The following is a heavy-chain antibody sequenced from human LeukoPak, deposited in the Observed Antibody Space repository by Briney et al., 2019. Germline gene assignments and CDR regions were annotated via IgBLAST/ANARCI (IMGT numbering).Heavy chain of an antibody. CDR1: GFTFSSYA. D-gene: IGHD5-18*01. Sequence: GGSLRLSCAASGFTFSSYAMSWVRQTPGKGLEWVSSISSRSTYIYYADSVKGRFTISRDNAKNSLYLQMNSLRAEDTAVYYCAREPTAMILWGQGTLVTVSS. CDR3: AREPTAMIL. CDR2: ISSRSTYI. V-gene: IGHV3-21*01. J-gene: IGHJ4*02.